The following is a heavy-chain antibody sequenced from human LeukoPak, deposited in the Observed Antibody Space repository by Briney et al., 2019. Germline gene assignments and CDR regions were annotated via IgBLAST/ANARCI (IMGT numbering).Heavy chain of an antibody. J-gene: IGHJ4*02. V-gene: IGHV1-46*01. CDR3: ARTRGYSDYELDY. CDR2: INPSGGTT. CDR1: GYTFTSYY. Sequence: ASVKVSCKASGYTFTSYYMHWVRQAPGQGLEWMGIINPSGGTTRHAQRFQGRVTMTRDTSTSTVYMELSSLRSEDTAVYYCARTRGYSDYELDYWGQRTLVTVSS. D-gene: IGHD5-12*01.